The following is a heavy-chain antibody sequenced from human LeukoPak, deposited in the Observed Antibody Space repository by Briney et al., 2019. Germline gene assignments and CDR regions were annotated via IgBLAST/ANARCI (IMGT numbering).Heavy chain of an antibody. CDR2: ISSSSSTI. D-gene: IGHD1-26*01. V-gene: IGHV3-48*02. CDR3: ARGGGTYSSDY. CDR1: GFTFSSYS. Sequence: PGGSLRLSCAASGFTFSSYSMKWVRQAPGKGLEWVSYISSSSSTIYYADSVKGRFTISRDNAKNSLYLQMNSLRDADTAVYYCARGGGTYSSDYWGQGTLVTVSS. J-gene: IGHJ4*02.